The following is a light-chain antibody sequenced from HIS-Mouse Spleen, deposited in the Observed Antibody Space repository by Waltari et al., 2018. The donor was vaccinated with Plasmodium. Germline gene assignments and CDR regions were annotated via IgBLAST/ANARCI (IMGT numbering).Light chain of an antibody. V-gene: IGKV3D-15*03. Sequence: EIVMTQSPATLSVSPGERATLSCRASQSVSSNLAWYQQKPGQAHRLLIYGASIRATGIPARFSGSGSGTEVTLTFSILQFEDFAVYYCQQYNNWPITFGQGTRLEIK. CDR1: QSVSSN. CDR2: GAS. CDR3: QQYNNWPIT. J-gene: IGKJ5*01.